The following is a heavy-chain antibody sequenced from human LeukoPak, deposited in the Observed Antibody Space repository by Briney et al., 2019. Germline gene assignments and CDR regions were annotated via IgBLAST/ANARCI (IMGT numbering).Heavy chain of an antibody. CDR3: AKDTSSPNSGFYHY. J-gene: IGHJ4*02. Sequence: GSLRLSCAASGFTFSTYAMAWVRQAPGKGLEWVSSLNDVGGDAYYADSVKGRFTISRDNSKNTLFLQMNSLRAGDTAVYFCAKDTSSPNSGFYHYWGQGTPVTVSS. CDR2: LNDVGGDA. CDR1: GFTFSTYA. D-gene: IGHD1-26*01. V-gene: IGHV3-23*01.